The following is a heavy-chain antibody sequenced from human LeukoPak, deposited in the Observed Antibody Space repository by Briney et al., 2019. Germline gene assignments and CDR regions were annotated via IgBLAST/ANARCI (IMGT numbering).Heavy chain of an antibody. J-gene: IGHJ4*02. Sequence: GGSLRLSCAASGFTFTTYWMHWVRQAPGKGLVWVSRINTDGSTTSYADSVKGRFTISRDNAKNTLYLQMNSLRAEDTALYYCASNGRGFFDYWGQGTLVTVSS. D-gene: IGHD2-8*01. V-gene: IGHV3-74*01. CDR2: INTDGSTT. CDR3: ASNGRGFFDY. CDR1: GFTFTTYW.